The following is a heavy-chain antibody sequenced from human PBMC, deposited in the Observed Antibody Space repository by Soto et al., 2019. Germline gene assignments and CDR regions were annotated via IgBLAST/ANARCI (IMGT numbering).Heavy chain of an antibody. CDR3: AHRPRGFSYYFDY. D-gene: IGHD3-10*01. CDR1: GFSLTTRGVG. CDR2: IYWDDDE. V-gene: IGHV2-5*02. Sequence: QITLKESGPTLVKPTQTLTLTCTFSGFSLTTRGVGVGWIRQPPGKALEWLALIYWDDDEGYSPFLKSRPTITRATSKNQVVLTMTNRAPVDTATYYCAHRPRGFSYYFDYWGQGTLVTVSS. J-gene: IGHJ4*02.